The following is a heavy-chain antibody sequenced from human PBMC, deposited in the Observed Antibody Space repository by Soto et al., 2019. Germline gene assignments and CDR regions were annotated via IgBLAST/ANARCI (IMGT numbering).Heavy chain of an antibody. V-gene: IGHV4-31*03. Sequence: QVQLQESGPGLVKPSQTLSLICTVSGGSINSGGYYWNWIRQHPGKGLEWIGYIFYSGRTYYNPFFRRRVTISAHTSENQSSLVLGSVTAADPAVYFCARVYRQSGYSSSWVFDYWGQGTLVNVSS. D-gene: IGHD6-13*01. CDR3: ARVYRQSGYSSSWVFDY. J-gene: IGHJ4*02. CDR1: GGSINSGGYY. CDR2: IFYSGRT.